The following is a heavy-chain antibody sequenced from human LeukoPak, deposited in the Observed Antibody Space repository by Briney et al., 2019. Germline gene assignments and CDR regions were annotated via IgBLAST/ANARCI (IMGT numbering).Heavy chain of an antibody. D-gene: IGHD2-2*02. CDR2: ISSSSSYI. V-gene: IGHV3-21*01. CDR3: ARDSRYCSSTSCYMVDY. Sequence: PGGSLRLSCAASGFTFSSYSMNWVRQAPGKGLEWVSSISSSSSYIYYADSVKGRFTISRDNAKNSLYLQMNSLRAEDTAVYYCARDSRYCSSTSCYMVDYWGQGTLVTVSS. J-gene: IGHJ4*02. CDR1: GFTFSSYS.